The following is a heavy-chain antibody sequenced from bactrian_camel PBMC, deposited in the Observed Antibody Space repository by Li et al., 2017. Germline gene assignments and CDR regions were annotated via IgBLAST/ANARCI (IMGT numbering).Heavy chain of an antibody. CDR2: INNGGGST. Sequence: DVQLVESGGGSVRAGGSLRLSCAASGFTFSNYGMNWVRQAPGKGLEWVSRINNGGGSTYYADSVKGRFTVSRDNSQNMLYLQLNDLKTEDAGIYYCARRPSDGAWWDGVEYWGEGTQVTVS. J-gene: IGHJ7*01. D-gene: IGHD7*01. CDR1: GFTFSNYG. V-gene: IGHV3S31*01.